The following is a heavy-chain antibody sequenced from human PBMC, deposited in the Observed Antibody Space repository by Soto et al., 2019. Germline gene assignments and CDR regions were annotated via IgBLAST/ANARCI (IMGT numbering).Heavy chain of an antibody. Sequence: GGSLRLSCAASGFTFSAYGMHWVRQAPGKGLEWVAAISHDGTNKNYGDSVKGRFTISRDNSKKTLYLQMNSLRPEDTALYYCAKDEYYYSRSGYYIFDSWGQGTLDTVSS. CDR3: AKDEYYYSRSGYYIFDS. J-gene: IGHJ4*02. D-gene: IGHD3-22*01. CDR2: ISHDGTNK. CDR1: GFTFSAYG. V-gene: IGHV3-30*18.